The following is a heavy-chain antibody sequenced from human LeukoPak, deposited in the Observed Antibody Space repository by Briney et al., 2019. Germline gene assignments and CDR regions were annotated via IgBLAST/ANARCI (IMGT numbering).Heavy chain of an antibody. V-gene: IGHV1-18*01. CDR2: ISAYNGNT. D-gene: IGHD2-15*01. J-gene: IGHJ3*02. CDR3: ARSKSQYCSGGSCYSGAFDI. Sequence: ASVKVSCKASGYTFTSYGISWVRQAPGQGLEWMGWISAYNGNTNYAQKLQGRVTMTTDTSTSTAYMELSRLRSDDTAVYYCARSKSQYCSGGSCYSGAFDIWGQGTMVTVSS. CDR1: GYTFTSYG.